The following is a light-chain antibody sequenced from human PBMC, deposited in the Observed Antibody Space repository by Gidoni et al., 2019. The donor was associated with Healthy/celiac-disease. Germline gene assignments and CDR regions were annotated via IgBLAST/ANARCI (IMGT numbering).Light chain of an antibody. V-gene: IGKV3-20*01. J-gene: IGKJ3*01. Sequence: EIVLTQCTGTLSLSPGERATLSCRATQIVSSSYLAWYQQKPGQAPRLLIYGASSRATVLPDRFSGSGSVTVFPLTISRLEPEDFAVYYCQQYGSSPPLTFGPGTKVDIK. CDR2: GAS. CDR3: QQYGSSPPLT. CDR1: QIVSSSY.